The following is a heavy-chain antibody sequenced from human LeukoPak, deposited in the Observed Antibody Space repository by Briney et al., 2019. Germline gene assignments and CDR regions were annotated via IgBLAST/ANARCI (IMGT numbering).Heavy chain of an antibody. D-gene: IGHD1-26*01. Sequence: SETLSLTCAVSPGSISGYYWSWIRQPPGKGLEWIGFRYYSGASNYNPSLRGRVTISVDRSKSQVSLKMTSVTAADTAVYYCARALSGSPAVFDSWGQGTLVSVSS. V-gene: IGHV4-59*08. CDR1: PGSISGYY. CDR2: RYYSGAS. J-gene: IGHJ4*02. CDR3: ARALSGSPAVFDS.